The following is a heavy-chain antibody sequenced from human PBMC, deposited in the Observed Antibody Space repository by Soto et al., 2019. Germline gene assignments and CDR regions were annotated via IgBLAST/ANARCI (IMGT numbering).Heavy chain of an antibody. CDR1: GFTFTSYS. Sequence: EVQLVESGGGLVQPGGSLRLSCAASGFTFTSYSMNWVRQAPGKGLEWISYITSSSSTTYADSVKGRFTISRDNAGNSLSLQKNNLRDEDTAVYYCARDLSYGFDYWGQGILVTVSA. D-gene: IGHD1-26*01. J-gene: IGHJ4*02. CDR2: ITSSSSTT. V-gene: IGHV3-48*02. CDR3: ARDLSYGFDY.